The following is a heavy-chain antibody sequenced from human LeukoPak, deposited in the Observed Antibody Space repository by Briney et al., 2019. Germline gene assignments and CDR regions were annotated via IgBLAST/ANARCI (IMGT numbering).Heavy chain of an antibody. CDR2: S. D-gene: IGHD3-16*02. Sequence: SETLSLTCTVSGGSMTAGDYYWGWVRQPPGTGLQWIATSYQGASLKSRVSISLDTSKNQFSLRLTSVTAADTAVYYCARIYGLYQEAMDVWGPGITVTVSS. CDR3: ARIYGLYQEAMDV. V-gene: IGHV4-39*07. J-gene: IGHJ6*02. CDR1: GGSMTAGDYY.